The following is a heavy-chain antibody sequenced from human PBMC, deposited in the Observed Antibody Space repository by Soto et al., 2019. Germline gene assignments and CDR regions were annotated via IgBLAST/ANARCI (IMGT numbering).Heavy chain of an antibody. Sequence: PGGSLRLSCLASGFTFSSYAMDWVRQAPGKGLESISSISASGDRTYYADSVKGRFTISRDNSKNLLFLQMNSLRAEDTAVYYCAKILATSEYSWYGLDVWGQGAAVTVSS. CDR1: GFTFSSYA. J-gene: IGHJ6*02. V-gene: IGHV3-23*01. CDR3: AKILATSEYSWYGLDV. D-gene: IGHD2-2*01. CDR2: ISASGDRT.